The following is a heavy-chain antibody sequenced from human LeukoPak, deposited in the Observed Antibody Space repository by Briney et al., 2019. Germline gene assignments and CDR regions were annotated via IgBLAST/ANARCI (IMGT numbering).Heavy chain of an antibody. J-gene: IGHJ4*02. CDR1: GFTLSSYA. CDR2: ISVSGNT. V-gene: IGHV3-23*01. CDR3: ATAPVTTCSGAYCYPFDY. Sequence: PGGSLRLSCAASGFTLSSYAMSWVRQGPGKGLEWVSAISVSGNTHHADSVKGRFTISRDSSKNTLYLQMNSLRAGDAAVYYCATAPVTTCSGAYCYPFDYWSQGTLVTVSS. D-gene: IGHD2-15*01.